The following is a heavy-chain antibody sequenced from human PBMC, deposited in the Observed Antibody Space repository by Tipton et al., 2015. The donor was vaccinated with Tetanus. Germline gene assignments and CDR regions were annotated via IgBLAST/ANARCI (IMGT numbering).Heavy chain of an antibody. J-gene: IGHJ6*02. Sequence: SLRLSCAASGFTSKSHYMHWVRQAPGKGLVWISRINPDGRRTNYADSVKGRFTISRDNAKNTVYLQMSSLRAEDTAVYFCARRSFLNYGLDVWGQGTTVTVSS. V-gene: IGHV3-74*01. CDR1: GFTSKSHY. CDR3: ARRSFLNYGLDV. CDR2: INPDGRRT.